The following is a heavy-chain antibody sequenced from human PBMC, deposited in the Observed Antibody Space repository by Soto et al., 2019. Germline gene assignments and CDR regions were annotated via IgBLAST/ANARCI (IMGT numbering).Heavy chain of an antibody. V-gene: IGHV5-10-1*01. J-gene: IGHJ6*02. CDR3: ASRRGYDYGSGSYYNYGMDV. CDR2: IDPSDSYT. Sequence: GESLKISCKGSGYSFTSYWISWVRQMPGKGLEWMGRIDPSDSYTNYSPSFQGHVTISADKSISTAYLQWSSLKASDTAMYYCASRRGYDYGSGSYYNYGMDVWGQRTKVTVSS. D-gene: IGHD3-10*01. CDR1: GYSFTSYW.